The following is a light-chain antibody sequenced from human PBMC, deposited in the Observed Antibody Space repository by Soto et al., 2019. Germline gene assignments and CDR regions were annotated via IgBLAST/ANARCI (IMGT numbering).Light chain of an antibody. V-gene: IGKV3-15*01. CDR2: GAV. CDR1: QSIGDY. J-gene: IGKJ5*01. CDR3: QQYSSWVVT. Sequence: EVVMTQSPATLSVAPRERATLSCRASQSIGDYLDWYQHKPGQAPRLLIYGAVTRATGIPARFAGSGSETDFTLTISSLQSEDFAIYYCQQYSSWVVTFGQGTRL.